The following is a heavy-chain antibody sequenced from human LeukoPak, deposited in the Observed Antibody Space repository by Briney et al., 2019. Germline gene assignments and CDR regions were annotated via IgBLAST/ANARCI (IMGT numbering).Heavy chain of an antibody. J-gene: IGHJ5*02. D-gene: IGHD3-10*01. CDR1: GYTFTSYA. Sequence: ASVKVSCKASGYTFTSYAMNWVRQAPGQGLEWMGWINTNTGNPTYAQGFTGRFVFSLDTSVSTAYLQISSLKAEDTAVYYCARDQTPQLLWFGELLPWGQGTLVTVSS. V-gene: IGHV7-4-1*02. CDR2: INTNTGNP. CDR3: ARDQTPQLLWFGELLP.